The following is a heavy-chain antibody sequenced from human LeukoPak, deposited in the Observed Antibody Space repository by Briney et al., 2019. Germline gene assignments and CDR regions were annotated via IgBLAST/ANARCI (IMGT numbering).Heavy chain of an antibody. J-gene: IGHJ4*02. CDR1: GYTFTSYD. CDR2: MNPNSGNI. V-gene: IGHV1-8*03. Sequence: GASVKVSCKASGYTFTSYDINWVRQATGQGLEWMGWMNPNSGNIGYAQKFQGRVTITRNTSISTAYMELSSLRSEDTAVYYCARGSQLEWFGELLWYFDYWGQGTLVTVSS. D-gene: IGHD3-10*01. CDR3: ARGSQLEWFGELLWYFDY.